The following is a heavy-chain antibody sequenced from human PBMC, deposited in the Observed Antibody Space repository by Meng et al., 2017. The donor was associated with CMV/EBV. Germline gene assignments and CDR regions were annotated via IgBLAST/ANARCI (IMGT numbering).Heavy chain of an antibody. D-gene: IGHD1-26*01. V-gene: IGHV3-21*01. CDR3: ARGAFIVGATRYYGMDV. CDR2: ISSSSSYI. Sequence: GESLKISCAASGFTFSSYSMNWVRQAPGKGLEWVSSISSSSSYIYYADSVKGRFTISRDSAKNSLYLQMNSLRAEDTAVYYCARGAFIVGATRYYGMDVWGQGTTVTVSS. J-gene: IGHJ6*02. CDR1: GFTFSSYS.